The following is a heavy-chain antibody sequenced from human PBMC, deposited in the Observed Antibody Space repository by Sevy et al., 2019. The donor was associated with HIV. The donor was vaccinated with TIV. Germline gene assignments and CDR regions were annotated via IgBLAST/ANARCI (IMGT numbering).Heavy chain of an antibody. CDR2: ISNSGTTI. CDR1: GFTFSSYE. D-gene: IGHD4-17*01. V-gene: IGHV3-48*03. CDR3: ARDLPPSATTVAHFDY. J-gene: IGHJ4*02. Sequence: GGSLRLSCAASGFTFSSYEMNWVRQAPGKGLEWVSYISNSGTTISYSDSVRGRFSIARDNARNSLYLQMNSLRAEDTAVYYCARDLPPSATTVAHFDYWGQGTLVTVSS.